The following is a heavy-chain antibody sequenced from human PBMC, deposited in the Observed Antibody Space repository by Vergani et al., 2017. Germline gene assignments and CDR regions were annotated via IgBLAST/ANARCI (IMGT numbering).Heavy chain of an antibody. CDR2: IYYSGST. D-gene: IGHD3-22*01. V-gene: IGHV4-59*01. Sequence: QVQLQESGPGLVKPSETLSLTCTVSGGSLSSYYWSWIRQPPGKGLEWVGYIYYSGSTNYNPSLKRRVTISVDTSKNQFSMKLSSVTAADTAVYYCARGDYYDSSRAFDIWGQGTMVTVSS. J-gene: IGHJ3*02. CDR1: GGSLSSYY. CDR3: ARGDYYDSSRAFDI.